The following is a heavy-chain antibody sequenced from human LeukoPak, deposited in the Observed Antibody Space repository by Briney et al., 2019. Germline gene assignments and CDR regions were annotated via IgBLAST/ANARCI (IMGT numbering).Heavy chain of an antibody. J-gene: IGHJ4*02. CDR1: GFTFSSYW. CDR2: IKKTGSKT. CDR3: AREDGYCSGGNCYSYFDS. V-gene: IGHV3-7*01. Sequence: GGSLRLSCAASGFTFSSYWMNWARQAPGKGLEWVAYIKKTGSKTYYVDSVKGRFTITRDNTRNSLFLQMYSLRAEDTAVYFCAREDGYCSGGNCYSYFDSWGQGTLVTVSS. D-gene: IGHD2-15*01.